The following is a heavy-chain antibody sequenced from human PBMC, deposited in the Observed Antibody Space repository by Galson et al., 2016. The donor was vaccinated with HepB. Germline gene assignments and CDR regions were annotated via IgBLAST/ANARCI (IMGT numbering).Heavy chain of an antibody. CDR3: ARVRASGHRRAFDY. D-gene: IGHD2-15*01. CDR2: IYYTGST. Sequence: SETLSLTCTVSGGSISSYYWGWIRQSPGRGLEWIGYIYYTGSTNYNASLKSRVTISVDTSKNQFSLNVTSVTAADTAVYYCARVRASGHRRAFDYWGQGSLVTVSS. V-gene: IGHV4-59*01. J-gene: IGHJ4*02. CDR1: GGSISSYY.